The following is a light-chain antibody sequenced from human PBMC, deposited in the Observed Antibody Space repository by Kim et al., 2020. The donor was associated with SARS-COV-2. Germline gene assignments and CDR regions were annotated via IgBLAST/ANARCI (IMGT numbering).Light chain of an antibody. CDR1: QSISSY. CDR3: QQSYNTPRT. J-gene: IGKJ1*01. V-gene: IGKV1-39*01. Sequence: DIQMTQSPSSLSASVGDRVTITCRGSQSISSYLNWYQQKPGKAPKLLIYAASSLQSWVPSRFSGSGSGTDFTLTISSLQPEDFATYYCQQSYNTPRTFGQGTKVDIK. CDR2: AAS.